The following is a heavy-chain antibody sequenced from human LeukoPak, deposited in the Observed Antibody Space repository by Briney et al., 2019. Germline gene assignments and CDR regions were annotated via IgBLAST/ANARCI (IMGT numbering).Heavy chain of an antibody. CDR2: IIPILGIA. Sequence: ASAKVSCKASGGTFSSYAISWVRQAPGQGLEWMGRIIPILGIANYAQKFQGRVTITADKSTSTAYMELSSLRSEDTAVYYCARGPQSYGGRFDYWGQGTLVTVSS. D-gene: IGHD4-17*01. CDR3: ARGPQSYGGRFDY. CDR1: GGTFSSYA. J-gene: IGHJ4*02. V-gene: IGHV1-69*04.